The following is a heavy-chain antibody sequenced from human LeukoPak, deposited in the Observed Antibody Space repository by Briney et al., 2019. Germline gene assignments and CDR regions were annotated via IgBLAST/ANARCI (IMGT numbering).Heavy chain of an antibody. CDR1: GGSISSGGYY. CDR2: IYHSGST. V-gene: IGHV4-30-2*01. J-gene: IGHJ3*02. D-gene: IGHD1-1*01. Sequence: SETLSLTCTVSGGSISSGGYYWSWIRQPPGKGLEWIGYIYHSGSTYYNPSLKSRVTISVDGSKNQFSLKLSSVTAADTAVYYCARGTGAFDIWGQGTMVTVSS. CDR3: ARGTGAFDI.